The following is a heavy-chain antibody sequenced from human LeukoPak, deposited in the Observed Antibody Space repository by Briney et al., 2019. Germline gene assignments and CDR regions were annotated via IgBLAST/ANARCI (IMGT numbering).Heavy chain of an antibody. CDR2: IKQDGSEK. V-gene: IGHV3-7*01. CDR1: GFTFSSYW. D-gene: IGHD3-16*01. Sequence: PGGSLRLSCAASGFTFSSYWMSWVRQAPGKGLEWVANIKQDGSEKYYVDSVKGRFTISRDNAKNSLYLQMNSLRAEDTAVYYCTRATVGGYFDYWDQGTLVTVSS. J-gene: IGHJ4*02. CDR3: TRATVGGYFDY.